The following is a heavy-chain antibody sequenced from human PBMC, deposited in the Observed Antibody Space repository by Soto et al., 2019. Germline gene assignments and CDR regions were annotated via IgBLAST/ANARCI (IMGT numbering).Heavy chain of an antibody. CDR3: ASGIQLWLRRINNGYSG. J-gene: IGHJ4*02. CDR2: ITPMFGTA. D-gene: IGHD5-18*01. Sequence: QVQLVQSGAEVKKPESSVKVSCKAPGGTFSTYAISSVRQAPGQGLEWMGGITPMFGTANYAQRFQDRVTITADEATNTVYMELSSLRSEDTAVYSCASGIQLWLRRINNGYSGWGQGTLVTVSS. V-gene: IGHV1-69*12. CDR1: GGTFSTYA.